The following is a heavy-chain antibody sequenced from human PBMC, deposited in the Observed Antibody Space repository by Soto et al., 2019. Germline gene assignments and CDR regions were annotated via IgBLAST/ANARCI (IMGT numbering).Heavy chain of an antibody. D-gene: IGHD5-12*01. Sequence: GASVKVSCKASGGTFSSYAISWVRQAPGQGLEWMGGIIPIFGTANYAQKFQGRVTITADESTSTAHMELSSLRSEDTAVYYCPTPRGTYSGYAYYYYCLDVWGQGTTVTVPS. CDR1: GGTFSSYA. V-gene: IGHV1-69*13. CDR3: PTPRGTYSGYAYYYYCLDV. J-gene: IGHJ6*01. CDR2: IIPIFGTA.